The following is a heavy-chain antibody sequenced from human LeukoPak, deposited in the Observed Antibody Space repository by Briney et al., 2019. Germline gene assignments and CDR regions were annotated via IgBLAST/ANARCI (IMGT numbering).Heavy chain of an antibody. D-gene: IGHD1-26*01. CDR3: ARPRGGGSHDDFDY. J-gene: IGHJ4*02. CDR2: VSSSASTK. CDR1: GFSYSTYS. V-gene: IGHV3-48*01. Sequence: GGSLRLSCVASGFSYSTYSMNWVRHAAGKGLEWVSYVSSSASTKYYADSVEGRFTVSRDNAKNSLYLQMNSLRAEDSGVYYCARPRGGGSHDDFDYWGQGTLVTVSS.